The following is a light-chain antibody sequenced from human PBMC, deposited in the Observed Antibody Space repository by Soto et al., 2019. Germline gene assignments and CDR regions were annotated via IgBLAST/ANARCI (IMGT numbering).Light chain of an antibody. CDR2: GNT. V-gene: IGLV1-40*01. CDR3: QSFDTRLSGYV. J-gene: IGLJ1*01. Sequence: QSALTQPPSVSGAPGQRVTISCTGSSSNIGAGYDVHWYQQLPGTAPKLLIYGNTNRPSGVPDRFSGSKSGTSASLAITGLRPEDEAHYYCQSFDTRLSGYVFATGTKVTVL. CDR1: SSNIGAGYD.